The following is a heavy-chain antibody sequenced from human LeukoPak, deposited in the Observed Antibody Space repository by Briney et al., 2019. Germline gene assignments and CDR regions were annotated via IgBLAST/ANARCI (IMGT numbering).Heavy chain of an antibody. CDR1: GFTFNTHA. J-gene: IGHJ4*02. V-gene: IGHV3-23*01. CDR3: VKGGLRSGYSFED. D-gene: IGHD3-9*01. Sequence: PGGSLRLSCAASGFTFNTHAISWVRQAPGKGLEWVAAVSDAGDLRYSANSVKGRFAISRDNSKNTAFLQTYSLRAEDTALYYCVKGGLRSGYSFEDWGQGTLVSVSS. CDR2: VSDAGDLR.